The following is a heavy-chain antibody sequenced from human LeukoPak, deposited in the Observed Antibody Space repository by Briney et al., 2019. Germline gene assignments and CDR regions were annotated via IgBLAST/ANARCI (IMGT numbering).Heavy chain of an antibody. CDR3: ARERATGELHFDY. CDR2: IIPIFGTA. J-gene: IGHJ4*02. D-gene: IGHD1-14*01. CDR1: GGTFSSYA. Sequence: AASVKVSCKASGGTFSSYAISWVRQAPGQGLEWMGGIIPIFGTANYAQKFQGRVTITADESTSTAYMELSSLRSEDTAVYYCARERATGELHFDYWGQGTLVTVSS. V-gene: IGHV1-69*01.